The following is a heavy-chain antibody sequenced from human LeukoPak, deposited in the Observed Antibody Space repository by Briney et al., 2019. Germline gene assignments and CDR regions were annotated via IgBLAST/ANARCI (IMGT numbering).Heavy chain of an antibody. J-gene: IGHJ4*02. V-gene: IGHV3-33*06. CDR2: IWYDGSKQ. Sequence: GGSLRLSCAASGFTFSSYGMHWVRQPPGKGLEWVAVIWYDGSKQFYAGSVEGRFTISRDNSKNTLSLQMNSLRAEDTAVYYCAKAEGYDILTGLDYWGQGTLVTVSS. D-gene: IGHD3-9*01. CDR3: AKAEGYDILTGLDY. CDR1: GFTFSSYG.